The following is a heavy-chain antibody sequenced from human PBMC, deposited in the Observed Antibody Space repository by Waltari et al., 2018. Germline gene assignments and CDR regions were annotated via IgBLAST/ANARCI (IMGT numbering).Heavy chain of an antibody. D-gene: IGHD2-2*01. CDR3: AKTISPGYGMDV. CDR2: IDVGGGDT. J-gene: IGHJ6*02. CDR1: GFTFSNHV. Sequence: EVQLLESGGGLVQPGGSLRLSCAASGFTFSNHVMRWVRQAPGKGLECVSGIDVGGGDTSYADSVKGRLTISRDNSKNTLYLQMNSLRVEDTAIYFCAKTISPGYGMDVWGQGTTVTVSS. V-gene: IGHV3-23*01.